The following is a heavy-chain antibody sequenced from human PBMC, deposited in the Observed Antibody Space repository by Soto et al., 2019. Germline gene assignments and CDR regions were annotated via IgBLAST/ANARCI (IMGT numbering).Heavy chain of an antibody. CDR1: GASVSTGSYY. J-gene: IGHJ5*02. Sequence: SETLSLTCTVSGASVSTGSYYWGWVRQRPGRGLEWIGYVYEIGYTYYNMSLKSRLTISLDRSKNQFSLGLTSVTAADTAVYYCVRALRNTAMVYPWFDPLGQRTLVAVCS. CDR2: VYEIGYT. V-gene: IGHV4-31*03. CDR3: VRALRNTAMVYPWFDP. D-gene: IGHD5-18*01.